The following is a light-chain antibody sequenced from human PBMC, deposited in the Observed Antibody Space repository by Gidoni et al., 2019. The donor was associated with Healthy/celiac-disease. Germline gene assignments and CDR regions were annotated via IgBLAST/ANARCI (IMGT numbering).Light chain of an antibody. Sequence: DIQMTQSPSSLSASVGDRVTITCRASQSISSYLNWYQKKPGKALKLLIYAASSLQSGVPSRFSGSGSGTDFTLTISSLQPEDFATYYCQQSYSTPPTFGQGTKVELK. CDR3: QQSYSTPPT. J-gene: IGKJ1*01. V-gene: IGKV1-39*01. CDR2: AAS. CDR1: QSISSY.